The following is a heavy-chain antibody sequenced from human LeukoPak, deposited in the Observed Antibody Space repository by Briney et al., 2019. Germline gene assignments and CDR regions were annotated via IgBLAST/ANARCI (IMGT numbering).Heavy chain of an antibody. CDR2: IIPIFGTA. D-gene: IGHD3-9*01. Sequence: AASVKVSCKASGGTFSSYAISWVRQAPGQGLEWMGGIIPIFGTANYAQKFQGRVTITADKSTSTAYMELSSLRSEDTAVYYCARVAADILTGYPYYYFDYWGQGTLVTVSS. CDR1: GGTFSSYA. J-gene: IGHJ4*02. CDR3: ARVAADILTGYPYYYFDY. V-gene: IGHV1-69*06.